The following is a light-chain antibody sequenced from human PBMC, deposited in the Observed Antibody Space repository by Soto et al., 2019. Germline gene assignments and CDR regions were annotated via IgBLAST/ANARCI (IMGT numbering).Light chain of an antibody. Sequence: EIVLTQSPGTLSLSPGERATLSCRASQSVRSRYLAWYQQKPGRAPRLLIYGASNRATGIPDRFSGSGSGTDCTLTVSRLVPADFAVYFCQQYDTSPGTFGQGTKVDIK. J-gene: IGKJ1*01. CDR3: QQYDTSPGT. CDR1: QSVRSRY. V-gene: IGKV3-20*01. CDR2: GAS.